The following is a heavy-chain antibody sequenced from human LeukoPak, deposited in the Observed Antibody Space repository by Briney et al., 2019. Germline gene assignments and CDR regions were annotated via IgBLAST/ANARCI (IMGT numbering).Heavy chain of an antibody. J-gene: IGHJ6*03. D-gene: IGHD2/OR15-2a*01. CDR1: GYTFTSYG. CDR2: ISAYNGNT. Sequence: ASVKVSCKASGYTFTSYGISWVRQAPGQGLEWMGWISAYNGNTNYAQKLQGRVTMTRDTSISTAYMELSRLRSDDTAVYYCAREAVLYYYMDVWGKGTTVTVSS. CDR3: AREAVLYYYMDV. V-gene: IGHV1-18*01.